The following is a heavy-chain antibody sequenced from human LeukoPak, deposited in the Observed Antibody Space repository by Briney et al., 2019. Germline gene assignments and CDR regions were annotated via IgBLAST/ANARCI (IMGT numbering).Heavy chain of an antibody. D-gene: IGHD3-22*01. J-gene: IGHJ3*02. CDR1: GYSFTSYW. CDR2: IYPGDSDT. Sequence: GESLKISCKGSGYSFTSYWISWVRQMPGKGLEWMGIIYPGDSDTRYSPSFQGQVTISADKSISTAYLQWSSLKASDTAMYYCASSYYDSSGYWQFDIWGQGTMVTVSS. V-gene: IGHV5-51*01. CDR3: ASSYYDSSGYWQFDI.